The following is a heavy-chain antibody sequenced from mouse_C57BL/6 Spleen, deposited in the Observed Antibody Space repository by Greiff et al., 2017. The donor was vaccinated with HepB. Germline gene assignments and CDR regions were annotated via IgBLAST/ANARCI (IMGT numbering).Heavy chain of an antibody. V-gene: IGHV3-1*01. D-gene: IGHD1-1*01. J-gene: IGHJ4*01. CDR1: GYSITSGYD. Sequence: EVKLQESGPGMVKPSQSLSLTCTVTGYSITSGYDWHWIRHFPGNKLEWMGYISYSGSTNYNPSLKSRISITHDTSKNHFFLKLNSVTTEDTATYYCARGPIYYYGSTFYAMDYWGQGTSVTVSS. CDR3: ARGPIYYYGSTFYAMDY. CDR2: ISYSGST.